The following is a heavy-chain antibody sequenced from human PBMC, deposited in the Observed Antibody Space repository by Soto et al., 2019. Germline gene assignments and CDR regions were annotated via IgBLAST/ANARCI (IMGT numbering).Heavy chain of an antibody. CDR2: IYWDDEK. CDR3: ARRSLGDFGDF. CDR1: GFSLTTSAVG. V-gene: IGHV2-5*02. Sequence: SGPTLVNPPQTLTLTCSFSGFSLTTSAVGVGWLRQPPGKALEWLALIYWDDEKRYSPSLMSRLTITKDTSKNQVVLIMTNMDPTDTATYYCARRSLGDFGDFWGPGSLVTVSS. J-gene: IGHJ4*02. D-gene: IGHD3-3*01.